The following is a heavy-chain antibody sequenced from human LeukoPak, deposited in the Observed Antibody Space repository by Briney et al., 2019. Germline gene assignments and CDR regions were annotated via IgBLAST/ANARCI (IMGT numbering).Heavy chain of an antibody. CDR2: ISNSGST. D-gene: IGHD2-2*02. CDR1: GGSISVSSYY. CDR3: ARHSAAIIPPGGY. J-gene: IGHJ4*02. Sequence: SETLSLTCTVSGGSISVSSYYWGWIRQPPGKGLEWIRTISNSGSTYYNPSLKSRVTISVDTSKNQFSLKLSSVTAADTAMYYCARHSAAIIPPGGYWGQGTLVTVSS. V-gene: IGHV4-39*01.